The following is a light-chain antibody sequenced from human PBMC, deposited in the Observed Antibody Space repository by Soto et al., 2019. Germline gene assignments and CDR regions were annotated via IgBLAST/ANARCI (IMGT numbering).Light chain of an antibody. CDR1: QSVSSH. Sequence: EIVMTQSPDTLSVSPGERATLSCRASQSVSSHLAWYQQKPGQAPRLLIYAASTRAAGIPVRFSGSGSGADFTLTISSLQSEDFAVYYCKQYNNRPRTFGQGTKLEIK. CDR2: AAS. V-gene: IGKV3-15*01. J-gene: IGKJ2*01. CDR3: KQYNNRPRT.